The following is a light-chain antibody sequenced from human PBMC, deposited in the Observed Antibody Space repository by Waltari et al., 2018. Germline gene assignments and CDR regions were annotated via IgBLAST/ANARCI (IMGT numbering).Light chain of an antibody. Sequence: QSVLTQPPSVSAAPGQKVTISCSGSSANIENNYVSWYHHLPGTAPKVIIYANNKRPSGIPDRFSGSKSGASATLGISGLQTGDEADYYCGTWDSSLSAWVFGGGTKLTVL. CDR2: ANN. CDR3: GTWDSSLSAWV. V-gene: IGLV1-51*01. J-gene: IGLJ3*02. CDR1: SANIENNY.